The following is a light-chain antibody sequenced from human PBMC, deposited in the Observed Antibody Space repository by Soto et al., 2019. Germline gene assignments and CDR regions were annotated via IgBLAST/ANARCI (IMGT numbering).Light chain of an antibody. J-gene: IGLJ2*01. V-gene: IGLV1-40*01. CDR2: NND. CDR3: QSYDTGLSKEV. Sequence: QSVLTQPPSVSGAPGQRVTVSCTGSSSNIGAGHHVHWYQQLPGTAPKLLIYNNDNRPSGVPDRFSGSKSGTSASLAMSSLQPEAEDEYYYQSYDTGLSKEVFGGGTKVTVL. CDR1: SSNIGAGHH.